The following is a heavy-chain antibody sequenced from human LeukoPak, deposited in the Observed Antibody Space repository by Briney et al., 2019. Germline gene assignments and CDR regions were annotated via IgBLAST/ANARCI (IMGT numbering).Heavy chain of an antibody. Sequence: GGSPRLSCAASGFTFSSYGMHWVRQAPGKGLEWVAVIWYDGGNKYYADSVKGRFTISRDNSKNTLYLQMNTLRAEDTAVYYCAKFGRLLWFGELYYYYYMDVWGKGTTVTVSS. CDR3: AKFGRLLWFGELYYYYYMDV. V-gene: IGHV3-33*06. D-gene: IGHD3-10*01. J-gene: IGHJ6*03. CDR1: GFTFSSYG. CDR2: IWYDGGNK.